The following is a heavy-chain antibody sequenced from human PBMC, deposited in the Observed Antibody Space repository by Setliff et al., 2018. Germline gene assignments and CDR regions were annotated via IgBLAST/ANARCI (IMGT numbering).Heavy chain of an antibody. CDR2: IYYSGST. CDR1: GGSISSYY. J-gene: IGHJ6*02. CDR3: ARARESLEWSTPPYGMDV. V-gene: IGHV4-59*01. D-gene: IGHD3-3*01. Sequence: SETLSLTCTVSGGSISSYYWSWIRQPPGKRLEWIGYIYYSGSTNYNPSLESRVTISVDTSKNQFSLRLNSATAADTAVYYCARARESLEWSTPPYGMDVWGQGTTVTVSS.